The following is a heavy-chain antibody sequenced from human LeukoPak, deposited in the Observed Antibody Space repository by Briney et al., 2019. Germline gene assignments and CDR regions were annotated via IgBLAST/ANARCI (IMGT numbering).Heavy chain of an antibody. J-gene: IGHJ4*02. V-gene: IGHV3-48*03. Sequence: GGSLSLSCAASGFTFSDYEMNWVRQAPGKGLEWISYISTAGSTKYYAESVKGRFTISRDNAKDSLYLQMNSLRVEDTAVYFCARGGPARSWVYWGQGTLVTVSS. CDR1: GFTFSDYE. CDR2: ISTAGSTK. D-gene: IGHD2-2*01. CDR3: ARGGPARSWVY.